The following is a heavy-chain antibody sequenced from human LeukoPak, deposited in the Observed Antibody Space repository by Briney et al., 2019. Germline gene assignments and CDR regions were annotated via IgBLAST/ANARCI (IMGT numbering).Heavy chain of an antibody. V-gene: IGHV3-48*04. CDR1: GFTFSSYS. CDR2: ISSSSSTI. CDR3: ARDSLGYYYDSSGGSFDY. D-gene: IGHD3-22*01. Sequence: GGSLRLSCAASGFTFSSYSMNWVRQAPGKGLEWVSYISSSSSTIYYADSVKGRFTISRDNAKNSLYLQMNSLRAEDTAVYYCARDSLGYYYDSSGGSFDYWGQGTLVTVSS. J-gene: IGHJ4*02.